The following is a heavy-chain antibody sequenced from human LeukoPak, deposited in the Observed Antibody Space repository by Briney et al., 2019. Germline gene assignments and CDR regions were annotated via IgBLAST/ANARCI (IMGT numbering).Heavy chain of an antibody. J-gene: IGHJ4*02. V-gene: IGHV3-23*01. CDR2: ISGSGGST. CDR1: GFTFSSYA. Sequence: GGSLRLSCAASGFTFSSYAMNWVRQAPGKGLEWVSAISGSGGSTYYADSVKGRFTISRDNSKNTLYLQMNSLSAEDTAVYYCARDSYYYDSSGYYGVFDYWGQGTLVTVSS. D-gene: IGHD3-22*01. CDR3: ARDSYYYDSSGYYGVFDY.